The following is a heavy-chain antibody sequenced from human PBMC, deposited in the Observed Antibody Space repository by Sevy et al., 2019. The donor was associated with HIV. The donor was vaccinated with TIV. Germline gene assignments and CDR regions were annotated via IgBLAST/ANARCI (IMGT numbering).Heavy chain of an antibody. J-gene: IGHJ4*02. CDR2: IYYSGST. Sequence: SETLSLTCTVSGGSINSGGYYWSWIRQHPGKGLEWIGYIYYSGSTYYNPSLKSRVTISVDTSKNQFSLKVNSVTAADTAVYYCAAYDSSGYYIDYWGQGMLVTVYS. CDR3: AAYDSSGYYIDY. D-gene: IGHD3-22*01. V-gene: IGHV4-31*03. CDR1: GGSINSGGYY.